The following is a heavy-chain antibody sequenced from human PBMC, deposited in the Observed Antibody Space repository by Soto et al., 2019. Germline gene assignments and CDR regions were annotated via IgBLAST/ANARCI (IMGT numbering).Heavy chain of an antibody. CDR2: IYYSGST. CDR1: GGSISSGGYY. CDR3: ARAMMTFGGVIDPYYYYYMDV. D-gene: IGHD3-16*02. V-gene: IGHV4-31*03. Sequence: QVQLPESGPGLVKPSQTLSLTCTVSGGSISSGGYYWSWIRQHPGKGLEWIGYIYYSGSTYYNPSLQSRVTISVDTSKNQFSLKLSSVTAADTAVYYCARAMMTFGGVIDPYYYYYMDVWGKGTTVTVSS. J-gene: IGHJ6*03.